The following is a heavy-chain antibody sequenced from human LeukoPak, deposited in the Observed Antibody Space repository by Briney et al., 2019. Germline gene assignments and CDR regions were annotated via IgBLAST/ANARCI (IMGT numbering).Heavy chain of an antibody. CDR3: ARQHAYSGSRDY. V-gene: IGHV4-39*01. CDR2: IYISGTT. D-gene: IGHD1-26*01. J-gene: IGHJ4*02. Sequence: PSETLSLTCTVSGGSISSSSYYWGWIRQPPGKGLEWIGSIYISGTTYYNPSLKSRVTISVDTSKNQFSLKLSSVTAADTAVYYCARQHAYSGSRDYWGQGSWSPSPQ. CDR1: GGSISSSSYY.